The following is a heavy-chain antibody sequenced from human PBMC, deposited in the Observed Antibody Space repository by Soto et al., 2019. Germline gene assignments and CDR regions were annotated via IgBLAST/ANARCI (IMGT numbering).Heavy chain of an antibody. CDR2: IKEDGGEQ. D-gene: IGHD1-1*01. CDR1: GFSFGGYW. J-gene: IGHJ5*02. Sequence: GSLRLSCVASGFSFGGYWMSWFRQAPGKVPEWVANIKEDGGEQHYVDSVKGRFTISRANTENSLFLQMNNLRVEDSAIYYCAINTSPGYYWFDPWGPGTQVTVSS. CDR3: AINTSPGYYWFDP. V-gene: IGHV3-7*03.